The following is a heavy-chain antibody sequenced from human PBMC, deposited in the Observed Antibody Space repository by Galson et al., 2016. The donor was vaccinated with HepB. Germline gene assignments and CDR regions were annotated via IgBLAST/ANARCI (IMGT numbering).Heavy chain of an antibody. V-gene: IGHV3-15*01. CDR1: GFTFSKAW. Sequence: SLRLSCAASGFTFSKAWFTWVRQAPGKGLEWVGRIRPQRDRKTPVYAAPVEGRFTISRDDSKNTLYLRMNSLTTEDAALYYCYGHLDYWGRGTLVTVSS. CDR2: IRPQRDRKTP. D-gene: IGHD4-17*01. CDR3: YGHLDY. J-gene: IGHJ4*02.